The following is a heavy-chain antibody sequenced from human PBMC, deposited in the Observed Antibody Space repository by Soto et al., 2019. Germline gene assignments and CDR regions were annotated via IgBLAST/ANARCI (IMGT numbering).Heavy chain of an antibody. J-gene: IGHJ4*02. Sequence: QVQLVESGGGVVQPGRSLRLSGAASGFTFSSYGMHWVRQAPGKGLEWVAVIWYDGSNKYYADSVKGRFTISRDNSKNTLYLQMNSLRAADTAVYYCAREGIQLWSYFDYWGQGTLVTVSS. CDR1: GFTFSSYG. V-gene: IGHV3-33*01. CDR2: IWYDGSNK. CDR3: AREGIQLWSYFDY. D-gene: IGHD5-18*01.